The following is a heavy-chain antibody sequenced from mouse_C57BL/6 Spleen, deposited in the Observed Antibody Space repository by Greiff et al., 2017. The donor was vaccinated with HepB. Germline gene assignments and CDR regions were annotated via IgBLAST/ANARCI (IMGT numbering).Heavy chain of an antibody. J-gene: IGHJ3*01. Sequence: ESGPGLVKPSQSLSLTCSVTGYSITSGYYWNWIRQFPGNKLEWMGYISYDGSNNYNPSLKNRISITRDTSKNQFFLKLNSVTTEDTATYYCARGAQATFSWFAYWGQGTLVTVSA. CDR3: ARGAQATFSWFAY. CDR2: ISYDGSN. V-gene: IGHV3-6*01. D-gene: IGHD3-2*02. CDR1: GYSITSGYY.